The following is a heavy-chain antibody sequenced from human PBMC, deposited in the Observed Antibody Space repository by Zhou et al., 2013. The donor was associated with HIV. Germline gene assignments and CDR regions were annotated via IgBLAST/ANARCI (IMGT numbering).Heavy chain of an antibody. D-gene: IGHD6-19*01. CDR2: IIPIFGTA. V-gene: IGHV1-69*05. CDR3: ARMKGAVAGTDDAFDI. Sequence: QVQLVQSGAEVKKPGSSVKVSCKASGGTFSSYAISWVRQAPGQGLEWMGGIIPIFGTANYAQKFQGRVTITTDESTSTAYMELSSLRSEDTAVYYCARMKGAVAGTDDAFDIWGQGTMVTVSS. J-gene: IGHJ3*02. CDR1: GGTFSSYA.